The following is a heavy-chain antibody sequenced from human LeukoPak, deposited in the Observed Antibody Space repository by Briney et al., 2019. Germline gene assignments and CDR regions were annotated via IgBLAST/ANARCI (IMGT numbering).Heavy chain of an antibody. D-gene: IGHD3-16*01. CDR3: ARGLGNNHYYPVGWFDP. J-gene: IGHJ5*02. CDR2: IYYSGST. V-gene: IGHV4-31*03. CDR1: GGSISSGGCY. Sequence: PSETLSLTCTVSGGSISSGGCYWSWIRQHPGKGLEWIGYIYYSGSTYYNPSLKNRVTISVDTSKNQFSLKLSSVTAADTAVYYCARGLGNNHYYPVGWFDPWGQGTLVTVSS.